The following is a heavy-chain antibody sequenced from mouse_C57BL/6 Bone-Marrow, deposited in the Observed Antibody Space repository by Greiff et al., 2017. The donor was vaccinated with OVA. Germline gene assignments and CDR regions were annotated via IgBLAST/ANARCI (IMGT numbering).Heavy chain of an antibody. V-gene: IGHV1-59*01. CDR2: IDPSDSYT. J-gene: IGHJ2*01. Sequence: QVQLQQPGAELVRPRTSVKLSCKASGYTFTSYWMHWVKQRPGQGLEWIGVIDPSDSYTNYNQKFKGKATLTVDTSSSTAYMQLSSLTSEDSAVYYCARLPIYYDYDAFDYWGQGTTLTVSS. D-gene: IGHD2-4*01. CDR3: ARLPIYYDYDAFDY. CDR1: GYTFTSYW.